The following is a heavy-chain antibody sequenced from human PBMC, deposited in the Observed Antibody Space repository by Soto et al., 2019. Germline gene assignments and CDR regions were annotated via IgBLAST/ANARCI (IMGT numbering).Heavy chain of an antibody. CDR3: ARAKNWNELDY. V-gene: IGHV3-11*01. D-gene: IGHD1-1*01. Sequence: LRLACAASGFTFSDYYMSWIRQAPGKGLEWVSHIHSSGSTIYYADSMKGRFTISRDNAKNSLFLLMNSLRAEDTAVYYCARAKNWNELDYWGQGTLVTVSS. J-gene: IGHJ4*02. CDR2: IHSSGSTI. CDR1: GFTFSDYY.